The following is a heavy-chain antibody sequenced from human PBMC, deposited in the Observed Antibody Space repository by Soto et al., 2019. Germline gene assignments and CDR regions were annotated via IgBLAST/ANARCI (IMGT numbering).Heavy chain of an antibody. Sequence: FLRLSCAASGFTFSGYGMHWVRQAPGKGLEWVAVISYDGSKKYYADSVKGRFFISRDNSKNTLYLEMSSLRAEDTAVYYCVKDGSSGWPYYYGMDVWGQGTTVTVSS. CDR2: ISYDGSKK. J-gene: IGHJ6*02. CDR1: GFTFSGYG. V-gene: IGHV3-30*18. CDR3: VKDGSSGWPYYYGMDV. D-gene: IGHD6-19*01.